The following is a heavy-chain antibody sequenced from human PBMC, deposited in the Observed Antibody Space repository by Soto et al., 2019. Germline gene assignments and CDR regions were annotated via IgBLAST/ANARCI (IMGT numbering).Heavy chain of an antibody. V-gene: IGHV5-51*01. CDR2: IYPGDSDT. CDR1: GYSFTSYW. D-gene: IGHD4-17*01. Sequence: PGESLKISCKGSGYSFTSYWIGWVRQMPGKGLEWMGIIYPGDSDTRYSPSFQGQVTISADKSISTAYLQWSSLKASDTAMYYCARHNDYGDYYYYYMDVWGKGTTVTVSS. J-gene: IGHJ6*03. CDR3: ARHNDYGDYYYYYMDV.